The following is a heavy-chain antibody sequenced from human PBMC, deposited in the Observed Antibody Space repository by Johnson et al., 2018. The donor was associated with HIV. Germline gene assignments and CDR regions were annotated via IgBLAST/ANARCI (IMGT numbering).Heavy chain of an antibody. CDR2: INKDGSTT. Sequence: EQLVESGGGLVQPGGSLRLSCAASGFIFSDSWMHWVRQAPGTGLVWVSRINKDGSTTSYAASVKGRFTISRDNSKNTLYLQMNSLRAEDTAVYYCAQEGPLTVTTVMDAFDIWGQGTMVTVSS. CDR1: GFIFSDSW. V-gene: IGHV3-74*01. CDR3: AQEGPLTVTTVMDAFDI. J-gene: IGHJ3*02. D-gene: IGHD4-17*01.